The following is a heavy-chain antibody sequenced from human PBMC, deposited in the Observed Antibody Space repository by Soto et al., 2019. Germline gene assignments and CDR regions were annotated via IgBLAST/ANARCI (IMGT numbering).Heavy chain of an antibody. D-gene: IGHD3-22*01. CDR1: GDSISNSRFY. J-gene: IGHJ5*02. V-gene: IGHV4-39*01. CDR2: IYHTGNA. CDR3: ARDFFDSSDYGTNWFYP. Sequence: SETLSLTCSVSGDSISNSRFYWAWIRQPPGEGLEWIGSIYHTGNAYYNPSLKSRVTISVDTSKNQFSLKLTSVTAADAALYYCARDFFDSSDYGTNWFYPWGQGTLVTGSS.